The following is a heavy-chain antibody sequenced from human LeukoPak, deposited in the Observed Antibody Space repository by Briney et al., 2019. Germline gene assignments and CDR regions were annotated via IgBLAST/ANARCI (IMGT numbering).Heavy chain of an antibody. J-gene: IGHJ6*03. D-gene: IGHD1-26*01. CDR1: GYTFTGYY. CDR3: ASGGWELLRYYYYYMDV. CDR2: INPNSGGT. Sequence: ASVKVSCTASGYTFTGYYMHWVRQAPGQGLEWMGWINPNSGGTNYAQKFQGRVTMTRDTSISTAYMELSRLRSDDTAVYYCASGGWELLRYYYYYMDVWGKGTTVTVSS. V-gene: IGHV1-2*02.